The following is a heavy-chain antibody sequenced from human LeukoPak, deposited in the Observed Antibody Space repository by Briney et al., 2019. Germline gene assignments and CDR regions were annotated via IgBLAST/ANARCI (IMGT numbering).Heavy chain of an antibody. CDR2: IKQDGSEK. J-gene: IGHJ6*04. CDR3: ARDKSFYYGSGSFDV. CDR1: GFTFSTYW. V-gene: IGHV3-7*01. D-gene: IGHD3-10*01. Sequence: GSLRLSCAASGFTFSTYWMTWVRQAPGKGLEWVANIKQDGSEKYYVDSVKGRFTISRDNAKNSLYLQMNSLRAEDTAVYYCARDKSFYYGSGSFDVWGKGTTVTISS.